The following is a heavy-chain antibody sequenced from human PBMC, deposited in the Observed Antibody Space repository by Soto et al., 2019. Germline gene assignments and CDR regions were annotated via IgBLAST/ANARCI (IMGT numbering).Heavy chain of an antibody. J-gene: IGHJ6*02. Sequence: VQLVESGGGVVQPGRSLRLSCAASGFTFSSYGMHWVRQAPGKGLEWVAVIWYDGSNKYYADSVKGRFTISRDNSKNTLYLQMNSLRAEDTAVYYCARDGNTAIFYYYGMDVWGQGTTVTVSS. V-gene: IGHV3-33*01. CDR1: GFTFSSYG. CDR2: IWYDGSNK. D-gene: IGHD5-18*01. CDR3: ARDGNTAIFYYYGMDV.